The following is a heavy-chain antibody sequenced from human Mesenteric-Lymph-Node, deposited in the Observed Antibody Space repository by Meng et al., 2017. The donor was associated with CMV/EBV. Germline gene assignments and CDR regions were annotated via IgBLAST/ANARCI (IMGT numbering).Heavy chain of an antibody. V-gene: IGHV4-34*01. CDR2: INYSGTT. CDR3: ARGPEQRYYGSGNYYNARANWFDP. Sequence: WNCIRQPPGKGLEWIGEINYSGTTNYSPSLKSRVTMSADTSKTQFSLRLSFVTAADTAVYYCARGPEQRYYGSGNYYNARANWFDPWGQGTLVTVSS. J-gene: IGHJ5*02. D-gene: IGHD3-10*01.